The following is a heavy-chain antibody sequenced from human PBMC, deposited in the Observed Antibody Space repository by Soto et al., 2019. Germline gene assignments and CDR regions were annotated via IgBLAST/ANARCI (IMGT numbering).Heavy chain of an antibody. Sequence: EVQLVESGGGLVQPGGSLRLSCEASGFSFSRYSMNWVRQAPGKGLEWVSRIGNNTETVYYADSVKGRFTISRDNAKNSLFLQMNSLSDDDTAVYYCVGAGHWSHWGQGTLVTVSS. V-gene: IGHV3-48*02. CDR1: GFSFSRYS. J-gene: IGHJ4*02. CDR2: IGNNTETV. D-gene: IGHD6-19*01. CDR3: VGAGHWSH.